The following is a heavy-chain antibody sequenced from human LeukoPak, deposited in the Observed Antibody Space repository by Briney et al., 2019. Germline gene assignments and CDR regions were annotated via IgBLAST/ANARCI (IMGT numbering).Heavy chain of an antibody. J-gene: IGHJ6*03. D-gene: IGHD2-21*02. V-gene: IGHV4-34*01. Sequence: PSETLSLTCAVYGGSFSGYYWSWIRQPPGKGLEWIGEINHSGSTNYNPSLKSRVTISVDTSKNQFSLKLSSVTAADTAVYYCARGTDCGGDCSYYYYYYMDVWGKGTTVTVSS. CDR2: INHSGST. CDR1: GGSFSGYY. CDR3: ARGTDCGGDCSYYYYYYMDV.